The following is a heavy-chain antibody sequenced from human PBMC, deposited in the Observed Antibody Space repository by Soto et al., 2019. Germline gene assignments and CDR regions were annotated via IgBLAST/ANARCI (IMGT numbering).Heavy chain of an antibody. CDR2: ISSSSSTI. CDR1: GFTFSSYS. CDR3: ARDSGSYRDYYYYYGMDV. J-gene: IGHJ6*02. D-gene: IGHD1-26*01. Sequence: EVQLVESGGGLVQPGGSLRLSCAASGFTFSSYSMNWVRQAPGKGLEWVSYISSSSSTIYYADSVKGRFTISRDNAKNSLYLQMNSLRDEDTAVYYCARDSGSYRDYYYYYGMDVWGQGTTVTVSS. V-gene: IGHV3-48*02.